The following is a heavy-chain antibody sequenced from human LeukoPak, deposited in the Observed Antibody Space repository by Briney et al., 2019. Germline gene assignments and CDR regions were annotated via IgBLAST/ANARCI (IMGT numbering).Heavy chain of an antibody. CDR3: TRQEYQLLFSGFDP. CDR1: GGSISSNSYY. CDR2: IYYSGST. Sequence: PSETLSLTCTVSGGSISSNSYYWGWIRQPPGKGLEWIGSIYYSGSTYYNPSLKSRVTMSVDTSKNQFSLKLSSVTAADTAVYYCTRQEYQLLFSGFDPWGQGTLVTVSS. V-gene: IGHV4-39*01. J-gene: IGHJ5*02. D-gene: IGHD2-2*01.